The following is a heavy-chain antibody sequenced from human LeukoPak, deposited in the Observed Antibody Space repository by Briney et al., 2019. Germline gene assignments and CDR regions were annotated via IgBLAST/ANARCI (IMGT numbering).Heavy chain of an antibody. CDR2: INSDGSSA. Sequence: QTGGSLRLSCAASGFTFSSYAMSWVRQAPGKGLVWVSRINSDGSSANYADSVKGRFTISRDNAKNTLYLQMNSLRAEDTAVYYCARSSPYSTSWYSGWGQGTLVTVSS. V-gene: IGHV3-74*01. D-gene: IGHD6-13*01. CDR3: ARSSPYSTSWYSG. CDR1: GFTFSSYA. J-gene: IGHJ4*02.